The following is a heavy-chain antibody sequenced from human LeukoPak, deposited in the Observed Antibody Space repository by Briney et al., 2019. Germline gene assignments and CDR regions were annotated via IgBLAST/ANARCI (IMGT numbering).Heavy chain of an antibody. Sequence: GASVKVSCKASGYTFTTYYMHWVRQAPGQGLEWMGMINPSGGSTNYAQKFQGRVTMTRDTSTSTVYMELSSLRSEDTAVYYCARDFPTTVTTTYYGMDVWGQGTTVTVSS. J-gene: IGHJ6*02. D-gene: IGHD4-17*01. V-gene: IGHV1-46*01. CDR2: INPSGGST. CDR3: ARDFPTTVTTTYYGMDV. CDR1: GYTFTTYY.